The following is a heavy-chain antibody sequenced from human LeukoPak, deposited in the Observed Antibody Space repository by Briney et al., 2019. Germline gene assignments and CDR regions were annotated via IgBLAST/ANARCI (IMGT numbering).Heavy chain of an antibody. D-gene: IGHD2-21*01. CDR2: IYTGGST. CDR3: AKDFRIGYSAHFDY. J-gene: IGHJ4*02. Sequence: GGSLRLSCAASGFTVSSNYMSWVRQAPGKGLEWVSVIYTGGSTYYADSVKGRFSISRDNSKNTLYLQMDSLRGEDTAVYYCAKDFRIGYSAHFDYWGQGALVTVSS. CDR1: GFTVSSNY. V-gene: IGHV3-53*01.